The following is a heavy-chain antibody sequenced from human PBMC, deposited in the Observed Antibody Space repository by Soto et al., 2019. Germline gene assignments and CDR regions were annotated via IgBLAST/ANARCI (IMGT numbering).Heavy chain of an antibody. CDR1: NYLFGAFG. CDR3: ARISARRNDFDV. V-gene: IGHV1-18*01. CDR2: ITPYNGNT. Sequence: QVQLVQSGAEVKNPGGSVKVSCQASNYLFGAFGISWVRQAPGQGLEWMGWITPYNGNTHYAEKFQDRVTMTADKSTTTAYMEVRRLTSDDTAVYFCARISARRNDFDVWGQGTVVTVSS. J-gene: IGHJ3*01.